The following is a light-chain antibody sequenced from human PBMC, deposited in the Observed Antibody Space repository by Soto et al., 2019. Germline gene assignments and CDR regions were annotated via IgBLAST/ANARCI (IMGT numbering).Light chain of an antibody. V-gene: IGLV2-14*01. CDR1: SSDVGRCNY. Sequence: QSALTQPASVSGSPGQSITISCTGTSSDVGRCNYVSWYQQYPGKAPKLMIYVVSSRPSGVSNRFSGSKSGNTAFLTISGLQAEDEADYYCASYTGGSTLVVFGGGT. J-gene: IGLJ2*01. CDR3: ASYTGGSTLVV. CDR2: VVS.